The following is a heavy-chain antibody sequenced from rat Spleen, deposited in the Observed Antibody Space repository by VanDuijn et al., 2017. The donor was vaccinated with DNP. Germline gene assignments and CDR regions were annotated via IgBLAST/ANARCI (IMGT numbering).Heavy chain of an antibody. Sequence: EVKLVESGGGLVQPGRSLKLSCAASGFNFNDYWMGWVRQAPGKGLEWVATISYDGSSTYYRDSVKGRFTISRDNAKSTLYLQMDSLRSEDTATYYCARHGMDAWGQGASVTVSS. J-gene: IGHJ4*01. CDR3: ARHGMDA. CDR2: ISYDGSST. CDR1: GFNFNDYW. V-gene: IGHV5-29*01.